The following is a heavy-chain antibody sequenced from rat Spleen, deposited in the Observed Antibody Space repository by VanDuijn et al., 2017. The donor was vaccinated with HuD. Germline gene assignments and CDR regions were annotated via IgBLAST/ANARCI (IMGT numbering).Heavy chain of an antibody. CDR3: TRGDYSSWMDA. CDR2: ISYDGGTT. D-gene: IGHD1-2*01. V-gene: IGHV5-7*01. J-gene: IGHJ4*01. Sequence: EVQLVESGGGLVQPGRSMKLSCAASGFPFSNYDMAWVRQAPKAGLEWVATISYDGGTTNYRDSVKGRFTISRDNAKSTLYLQMNSLRSEDTATYYCTRGDYSSWMDAWGQGASVTVSS. CDR1: GFPFSNYD.